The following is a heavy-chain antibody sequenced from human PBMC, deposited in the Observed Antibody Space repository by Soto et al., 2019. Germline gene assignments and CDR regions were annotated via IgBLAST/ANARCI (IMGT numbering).Heavy chain of an antibody. CDR3: AKAHNQLGYCSGGSCSHFDY. D-gene: IGHD2-15*01. CDR2: ISYDGSNK. CDR1: GFTFSSYG. Sequence: GGSLRLSCAASGFTFSSYGMHWVRQAPGKGLEWVAVISYDGSNKYYADSVKGRFTISRDNSKNTLYLQMNSLRAEDTAVYYCAKAHNQLGYCSGGSCSHFDYWGQGTLVTVSS. J-gene: IGHJ4*02. V-gene: IGHV3-30*18.